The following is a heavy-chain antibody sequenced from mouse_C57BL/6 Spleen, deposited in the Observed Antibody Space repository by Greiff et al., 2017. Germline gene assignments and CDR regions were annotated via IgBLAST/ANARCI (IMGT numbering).Heavy chain of an antibody. D-gene: IGHD4-1*01. Sequence: QVQLQQPGAELVRPGSSVKLSCKASGYTFTSYWMHWVKQRPIQGLEWIGNIDPSDSETHYNQKFKDKATLTVDKSSSTAYMQLSSLTSEDSAVYDCARDATGTRYFDYWGQGTTLTVSS. CDR2: IDPSDSET. V-gene: IGHV1-52*01. CDR3: ARDATGTRYFDY. J-gene: IGHJ2*01. CDR1: GYTFTSYW.